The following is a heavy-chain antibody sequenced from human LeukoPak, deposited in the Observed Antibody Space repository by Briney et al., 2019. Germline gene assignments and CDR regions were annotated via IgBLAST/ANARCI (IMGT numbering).Heavy chain of an antibody. V-gene: IGHV4-59*01. J-gene: IGHJ4*02. Sequence: PSETLSLTCTVSGGSISSYYWSWIRQPPGKGLEWIGYIYYSGSTNYNPSLKSRVTISVDTSKNQFSLKLSSVTAADTAVYYCARDNRGGYSIFDYWGQGTLVTVSS. CDR3: ARDNRGGYSIFDY. D-gene: IGHD5-24*01. CDR1: GGSISSYY. CDR2: IYYSGST.